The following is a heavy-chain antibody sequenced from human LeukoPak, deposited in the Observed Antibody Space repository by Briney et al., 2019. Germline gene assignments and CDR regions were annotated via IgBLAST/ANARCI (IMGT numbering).Heavy chain of an antibody. V-gene: IGHV1-2*06. D-gene: IGHD4-17*01. CDR2: INPNSGGT. CDR1: GYTFTGYY. Sequence: GASVKVSCKASGYTFTGYYMHWVRQAPGQGLEWMGRINPNSGGTNYAQKFKGRVTMTRDPSISTGYMGMTSLRSDDTAVYYFARPSTVTTVGYYYYYMDVWGKGTTVPVSS. J-gene: IGHJ6*03. CDR3: ARPSTVTTVGYYYYYMDV.